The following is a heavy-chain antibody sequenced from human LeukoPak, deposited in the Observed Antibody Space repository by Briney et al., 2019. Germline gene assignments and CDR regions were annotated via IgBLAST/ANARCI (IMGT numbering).Heavy chain of an antibody. CDR1: GGSVSSTRHY. CDR2: MYYSGST. Sequence: SETLSLTCTVSGGSVSSTRHYWGWIRHPPGKGLGWIGNMYYSGSTYYNPSLRSRVITSVDTTKNQFSLMLGSVTAADTAVYYCARLLKYSGSYYCDFWGQGTLVTVSS. D-gene: IGHD1-26*01. CDR3: ARLLKYSGSYYCDF. V-gene: IGHV4-39*01. J-gene: IGHJ4*02.